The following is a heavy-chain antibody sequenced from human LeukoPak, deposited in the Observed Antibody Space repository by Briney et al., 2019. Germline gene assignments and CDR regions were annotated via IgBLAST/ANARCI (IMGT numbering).Heavy chain of an antibody. V-gene: IGHV1-18*01. J-gene: IGHJ6*02. CDR2: ISTYNGNT. CDR3: ARGGHNYGMDV. CDR1: GYMFSTYG. Sequence: ASVKVSCKTSGYMFSTYGISWVRQAPGQGLEWMGWISTYNGNTNYAQKFQGRVSMTTDTSATSAYMELRSLRSDDTAVYWCARGGHNYGMDVWGQGTTVTVSS.